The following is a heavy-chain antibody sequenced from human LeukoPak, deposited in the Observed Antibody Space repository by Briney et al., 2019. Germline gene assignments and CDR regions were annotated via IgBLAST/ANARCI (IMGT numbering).Heavy chain of an antibody. CDR2: ISGSGGST. V-gene: IGHV3-23*01. Sequence: GGSLRLSCAASGFTFNTYVMSWVRQAPGKGLEWVSGISGSGGSTYYVDSVKGRFTISRDNSKNTVFLQMNSLRAEDTAVYYCARDRYGDGFAHFDYWGQGALVTVSS. J-gene: IGHJ4*02. CDR1: GFTFNTYV. D-gene: IGHD5-24*01. CDR3: ARDRYGDGFAHFDY.